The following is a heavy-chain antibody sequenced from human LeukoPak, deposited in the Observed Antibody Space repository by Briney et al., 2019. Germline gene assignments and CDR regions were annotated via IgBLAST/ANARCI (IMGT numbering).Heavy chain of an antibody. V-gene: IGHV3-13*01. D-gene: IGHD2-15*01. CDR2: IGTAGDT. CDR3: ARGSTRGYYYYYYMDV. Sequence: GSLRLSCAASGFTFSSYDMHWVRQATGKGLEWVSAIGTAGDTYYPGSVKGRFTISRENAKNSLYLQMNSLRAGDTAVYYCARGSTRGYYYYYYMDVWGKGTTVTVSS. J-gene: IGHJ6*03. CDR1: GFTFSSYD.